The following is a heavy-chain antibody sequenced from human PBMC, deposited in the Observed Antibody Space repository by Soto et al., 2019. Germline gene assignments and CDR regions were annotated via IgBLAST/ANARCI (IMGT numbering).Heavy chain of an antibody. Sequence: QLQLQESGPGLVRPSETLSLTCTVSGGSIISSDFFWGWIRQPPGKGPEWIGSIYFGGSTFYNPSIKRRATISVYTSENQFSLTLNSVTAADTAVYDWASHTSSFASYFHGMDIWGQGTAVNVS. CDR1: GGSIISSDFF. V-gene: IGHV4-39*01. CDR2: IYFGGST. CDR3: ASHTSSFASYFHGMDI. D-gene: IGHD2-2*01. J-gene: IGHJ6*02.